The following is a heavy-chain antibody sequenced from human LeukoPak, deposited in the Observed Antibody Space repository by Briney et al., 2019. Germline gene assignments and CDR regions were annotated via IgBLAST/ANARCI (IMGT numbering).Heavy chain of an antibody. D-gene: IGHD6-13*01. Sequence: PGGSLRLFCAASGLTFSSHAMSWVRQAPGKGLEGVSHISGSGGSTYYADSVKGRFTISRDNSKNTLYLQMNSLRAEDTAVYYCAKGSSSSWYGLIDYWGQGTLVTVSS. CDR1: GLTFSSHA. CDR3: AKGSSSSWYGLIDY. V-gene: IGHV3-23*01. J-gene: IGHJ4*02. CDR2: ISGSGGST.